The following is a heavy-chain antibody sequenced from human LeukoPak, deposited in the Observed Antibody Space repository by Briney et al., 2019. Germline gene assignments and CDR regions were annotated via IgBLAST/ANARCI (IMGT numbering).Heavy chain of an antibody. J-gene: IGHJ4*02. Sequence: GGSLRLSCATSGFTFTNAWLSWVRQAPGKGLEWVSAISGSGGSTYYADSVKGRFTISRDNSKNTLYLQMNSLRAEDTAVYYCAKDLYFYDSSGYYLYWGQGTLVTVSS. V-gene: IGHV3-23*01. D-gene: IGHD3-22*01. CDR3: AKDLYFYDSSGYYLY. CDR1: GFTFTNAW. CDR2: ISGSGGST.